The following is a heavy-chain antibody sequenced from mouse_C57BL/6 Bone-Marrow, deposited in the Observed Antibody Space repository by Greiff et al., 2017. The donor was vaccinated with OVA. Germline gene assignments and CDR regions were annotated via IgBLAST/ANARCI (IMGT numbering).Heavy chain of an antibody. CDR2: IRSKSSNYAT. Sequence: EVQLVESGGGLVQPKGSLKLSCAASGFTFNTYAMHWVRQAPGKGLEWVARIRSKSSNYATYYADSVKDRFTISRDDSQSMLYLQMNNLKTEDTAMYYCVGERVYYYGSSYRFAYWGQGTLVTVSA. CDR1: GFTFNTYA. CDR3: VGERVYYYGSSYRFAY. D-gene: IGHD1-1*01. J-gene: IGHJ3*01. V-gene: IGHV10-3*01.